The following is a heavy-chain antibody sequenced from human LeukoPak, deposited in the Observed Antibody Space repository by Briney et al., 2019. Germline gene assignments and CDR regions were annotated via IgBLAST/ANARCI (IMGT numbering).Heavy chain of an antibody. J-gene: IGHJ4*02. CDR1: GFTFSSYS. D-gene: IGHD6-19*01. CDR3: ARVSSGWYVPY. CDR2: ISSSSSYI. V-gene: IGHV3-21*01. Sequence: GGSLRLSCAASGFTFSSYSMNWVRQAPGKGLEGVSSISSSSSYIYNADSVKGRFTISRDNAKNSLYLQMNRLRAEDTAVYYCARVSSGWYVPYWGQGTLVTVSS.